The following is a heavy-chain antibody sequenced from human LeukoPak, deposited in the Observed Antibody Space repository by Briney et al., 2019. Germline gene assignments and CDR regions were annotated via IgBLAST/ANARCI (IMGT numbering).Heavy chain of an antibody. CDR3: ARHSRKLVAEVKDY. D-gene: IGHD5-12*01. V-gene: IGHV4-59*08. Sequence: SETLSLTCTVSGGSITGYYWSWIRQLPGKELEWIAYIHYSGSTNYNPSLKSRVTISVDTSKNQFSLKLSSVTAADTALYYCARHSRKLVAEVKDYWGQGTLVTVSS. J-gene: IGHJ4*02. CDR2: IHYSGST. CDR1: GGSITGYY.